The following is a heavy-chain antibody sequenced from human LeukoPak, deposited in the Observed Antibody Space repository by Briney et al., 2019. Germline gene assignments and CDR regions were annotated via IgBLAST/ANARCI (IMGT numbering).Heavy chain of an antibody. CDR2: IYYSGST. J-gene: IGHJ5*02. D-gene: IGHD1-1*01. CDR1: GGSISSSSYY. CDR3: ARHLAGTTDWLALDP. Sequence: PSETLSLTCTVSGGSISSSSYYWGWIRQPPGKGLEWIGSIYYSGSTYYNPSLKGRVTISVDTSKNQFSLKLSSVTAADTAVYYCARHLAGTTDWLALDPWGQGTLVTVSS. V-gene: IGHV4-39*01.